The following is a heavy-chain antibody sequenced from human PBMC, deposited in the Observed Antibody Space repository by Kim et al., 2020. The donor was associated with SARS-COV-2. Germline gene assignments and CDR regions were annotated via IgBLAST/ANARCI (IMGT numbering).Heavy chain of an antibody. CDR1: GFTFSNAW. CDR3: SYYYDGSGYPIFDF. J-gene: IGHJ4*01. Sequence: GGSLRLSCVASGFTFSNAWMSWVRQAPGKGLEWIGRIKSISLGGATDYAAPVKGRFTISRDDSKNTVYLQMNSLETDDTGVYYCSYYYDGSGYPIFDFWG. CDR2: IKSISLGGAT. V-gene: IGHV3-15*01. D-gene: IGHD3-22*01.